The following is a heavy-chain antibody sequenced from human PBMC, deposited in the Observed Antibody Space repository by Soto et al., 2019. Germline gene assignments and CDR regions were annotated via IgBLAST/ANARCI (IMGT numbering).Heavy chain of an antibody. J-gene: IGHJ4*02. CDR3: ARFDGRY. Sequence: TLSLTCTVSGGSISSSSYYWGWIRQPPGKGLEWIGSIYYSGSTYYNPSLKSRVTISVDTSKNQFSLKLSSVTAADTAVYYCARFDGRYWGQGTLVTVSS. CDR1: GGSISSSSYY. D-gene: IGHD3-9*01. CDR2: IYYSGST. V-gene: IGHV4-39*01.